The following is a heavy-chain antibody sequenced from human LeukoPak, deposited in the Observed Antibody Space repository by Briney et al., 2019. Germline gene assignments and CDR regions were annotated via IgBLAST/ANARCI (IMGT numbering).Heavy chain of an antibody. D-gene: IGHD3-22*01. Sequence: PSETLSLTCAVYGGSFSGYYWSWIRQPPGKGLEWIGEINHSGSTNYNPSLKSRVTISVDTSKNQFSLKLSSVTAADTAVYYCARGKDYYDSSGYYRENAFDIWGQGTMVTVSS. V-gene: IGHV4-34*01. CDR3: ARGKDYYDSSGYYRENAFDI. CDR2: INHSGST. J-gene: IGHJ3*02. CDR1: GGSFSGYY.